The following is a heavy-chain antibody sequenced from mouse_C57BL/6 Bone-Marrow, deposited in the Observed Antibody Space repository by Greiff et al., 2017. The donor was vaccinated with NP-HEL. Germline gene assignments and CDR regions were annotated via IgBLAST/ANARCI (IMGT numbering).Heavy chain of an antibody. CDR1: GYTFTSYW. V-gene: IGHV1-59*01. CDR3: ARGIGLRRADAMDY. D-gene: IGHD2-4*01. Sequence: VQLQQPGAELVRPGTSVKLSCKASGYTFTSYWMHWVKQRPGQGLEWIGVIDPSDSYTTYNQKFKGKATLTVDTSSSTAYMQLSSLTSEDSAVYYCARGIGLRRADAMDYWGQGTSVTVSS. J-gene: IGHJ4*01. CDR2: IDPSDSYT.